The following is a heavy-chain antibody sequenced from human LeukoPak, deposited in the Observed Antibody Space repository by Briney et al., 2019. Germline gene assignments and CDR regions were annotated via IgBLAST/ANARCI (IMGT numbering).Heavy chain of an antibody. V-gene: IGHV4-61*08. CDR1: GASVSSGGYY. CDR3: ARRGGAGRSFDY. D-gene: IGHD2-21*01. J-gene: IGHJ4*02. Sequence: KSSETLSLTCTVSGASVSSGGYYWSWIRQPPGKGLEWIGNIYYSGSTNYNPSLKSRVTISVDTSKNQFSLKVSSVTAADTAVYYCARRGGAGRSFDYWGQGILVTVSS. CDR2: IYYSGST.